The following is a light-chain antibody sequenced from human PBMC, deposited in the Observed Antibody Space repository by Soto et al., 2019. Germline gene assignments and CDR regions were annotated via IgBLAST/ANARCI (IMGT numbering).Light chain of an antibody. CDR1: SSDVGGYNY. V-gene: IGLV2-8*01. CDR3: SSFAGSNNYV. Sequence: QSVLTQPRSVSGSPGQPVTISCTGTSSDVGGYNYVSWYQQHPGKAPKLMIYEVSKRPSGVPGRFSGSKSGNTASLTVSGLQAEDEADYYCSSFAGSNNYVFGIGTKVTVL. J-gene: IGLJ1*01. CDR2: EVS.